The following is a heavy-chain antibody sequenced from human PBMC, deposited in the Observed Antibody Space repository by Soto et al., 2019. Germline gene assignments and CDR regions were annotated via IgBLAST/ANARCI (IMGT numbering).Heavy chain of an antibody. CDR2: ISAYNGNT. V-gene: IGHV1-18*04. CDR3: ARERGWVLRESWFDP. D-gene: IGHD1-26*01. CDR1: GYTFTSYG. Sequence: QVQLLQSGAEVKKPGASVKVSCKASGYTFTSYGISWVRQAPGQGLEWMGWISAYNGNTNYAQKLQGRFTITTDTSTSTAYMELRSLRSDDTAVYYCARERGWVLRESWFDPWGQGTLVTVSS. J-gene: IGHJ5*02.